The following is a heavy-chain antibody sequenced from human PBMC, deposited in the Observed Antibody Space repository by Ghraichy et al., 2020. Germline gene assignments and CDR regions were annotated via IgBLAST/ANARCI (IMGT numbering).Heavy chain of an antibody. J-gene: IGHJ5*02. V-gene: IGHV4-4*08. Sequence: SETLSLTCSVAGGSSSGYYWGWIRQPPGKGLEWIGRISASGNTNYNPSLKSRVTISLDTSKNQFSLRLNSVTPADTATYYCARAKVLSHYDWRWFDPWRQRTLATASS. D-gene: IGHD1-1*01. CDR3: ARAKVLSHYDWRWFDP. CDR2: ISASGNT. CDR1: GGSSSGYY.